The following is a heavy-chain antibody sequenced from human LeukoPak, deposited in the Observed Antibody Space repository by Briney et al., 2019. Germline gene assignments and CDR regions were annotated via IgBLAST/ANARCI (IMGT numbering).Heavy chain of an antibody. CDR2: IYYSGST. CDR3: ARTSNYDFWSGYYKDNWFDP. Sequence: SETLSPTCTVSGGPISSYYWSWIRQPPGKGLEWIGYIYYSGSTNCNPSLKSRVTISVDTSKNQFSLKLSSVTAADTAVYYCARTSNYDFWSGYYKDNWFDPWGQGTLVTVSS. CDR1: GGPISSYY. V-gene: IGHV4-59*01. J-gene: IGHJ5*02. D-gene: IGHD3-3*01.